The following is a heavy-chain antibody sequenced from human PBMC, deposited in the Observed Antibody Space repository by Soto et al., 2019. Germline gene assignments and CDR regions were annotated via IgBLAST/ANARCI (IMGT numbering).Heavy chain of an antibody. J-gene: IGHJ2*01. V-gene: IGHV4-30-2*01. Sequence: PSETLSLTCAVSGGSISRGGYSWSWIRQPPGKGLEWIGYIYHSGSTYYNPSLKSRVTISVDRSKNQFSLKLSSVTAADTAVYYCAREVPSRYFDRWGRGTPVTVSS. D-gene: IGHD3-10*01. CDR3: AREVPSRYFDR. CDR2: IYHSGST. CDR1: GGSISRGGYS.